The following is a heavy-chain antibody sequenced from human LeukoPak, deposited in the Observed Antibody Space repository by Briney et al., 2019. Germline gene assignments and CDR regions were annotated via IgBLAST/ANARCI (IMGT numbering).Heavy chain of an antibody. Sequence: GGSLRLSCAASGFTFSSYSMNWVRQAPGKGLEWVSSISSSSSYIYYADSVKGRFTISRDNSKNTLYLQMNSLRAEDTAVYYCARGLGWELLFYYFDYWGQGTLVTVSS. CDR1: GFTFSSYS. J-gene: IGHJ4*02. V-gene: IGHV3-21*01. CDR2: ISSSSSYI. D-gene: IGHD1-26*01. CDR3: ARGLGWELLFYYFDY.